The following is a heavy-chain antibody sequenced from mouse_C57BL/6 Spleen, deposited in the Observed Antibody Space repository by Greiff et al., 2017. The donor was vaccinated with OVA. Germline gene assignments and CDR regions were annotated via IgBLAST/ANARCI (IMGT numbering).Heavy chain of an antibody. V-gene: IGHV1-52*01. CDR2: IDPSDSET. J-gene: IGHJ1*03. D-gene: IGHD2-1*01. CDR1: GYTFTSYW. CDR3: ARVYYGNYGYFDV. Sequence: QVQLQQPGAELVRPGSSVKLSCKASGYTFTSYWMHWVKQRPIQGLEWIGNIDPSDSETHYNQKFKDKAKLTVDKSSSTAYMQLSSLTSEDSAVYYCARVYYGNYGYFDVWGTGTTVTVSS.